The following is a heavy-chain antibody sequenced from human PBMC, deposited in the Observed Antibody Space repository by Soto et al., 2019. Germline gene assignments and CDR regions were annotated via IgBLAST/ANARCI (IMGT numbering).Heavy chain of an antibody. CDR2: ISAYNDYT. J-gene: IGHJ6*02. CDR3: AREGYYSGSGSYSPPRYYGMDV. V-gene: IGHV1-18*01. D-gene: IGHD3-10*01. Sequence: ALVKVSCNASGYTFISSGISLGRQAPGQGLEWMGWISAYNDYTNYAQKLQGRVTMTTDTSTRIAYLELRSLRSDDTAVYYCAREGYYSGSGSYSPPRYYGMDVWGQGTTVTVSS. CDR1: GYTFISSG.